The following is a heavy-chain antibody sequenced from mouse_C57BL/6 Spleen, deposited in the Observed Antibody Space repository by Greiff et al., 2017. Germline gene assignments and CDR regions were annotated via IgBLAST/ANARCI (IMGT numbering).Heavy chain of an antibody. Sequence: QVQLQQPGAELVRPGTSVKLSCKASGYTFTSYWMHWVKQRPGQGLEWIGVIDPSDSYTNYNQKFKGKDTLTVDTSSSTAYMQLSSLTSEDSAVYYCARNGYYVGMDYWGQGTSVTVSS. V-gene: IGHV1-59*01. J-gene: IGHJ4*01. CDR2: IDPSDSYT. CDR1: GYTFTSYW. CDR3: ARNGYYVGMDY. D-gene: IGHD2-3*01.